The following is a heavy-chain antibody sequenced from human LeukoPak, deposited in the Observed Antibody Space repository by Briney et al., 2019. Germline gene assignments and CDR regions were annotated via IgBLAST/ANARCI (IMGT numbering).Heavy chain of an antibody. CDR3: ATTGLLGDIP. Sequence: PGGSLRLSCAASGFTFSDYYMSWIRQAPGKGLEWLSYISKNGKTIYYADSVKGRFTISRDNARKSVYLQMNSLRAENTAVYYCATTGLLGDIPWGQGTLVTVSS. CDR1: GFTFSDYY. J-gene: IGHJ5*02. CDR2: ISKNGKTI. D-gene: IGHD2-21*01. V-gene: IGHV3-11*01.